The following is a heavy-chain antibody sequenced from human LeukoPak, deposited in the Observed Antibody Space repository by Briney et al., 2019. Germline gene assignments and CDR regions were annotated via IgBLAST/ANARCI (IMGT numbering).Heavy chain of an antibody. CDR2: IAYDGSIY. CDR3: QSNDDSFDY. CDR1: GFTFVSHW. V-gene: IGHV3-30*03. Sequence: PGGSLRLSCVASGFTFVSHWMTWVRQAPGKGLEWVAVIAYDGSIYYYIDSVKGRFTISRDNSKNTLYLQMNSLKPEDTALYYCQSNDDSFDYWGQGTLVTDSS. D-gene: IGHD1-1*01. J-gene: IGHJ4*02.